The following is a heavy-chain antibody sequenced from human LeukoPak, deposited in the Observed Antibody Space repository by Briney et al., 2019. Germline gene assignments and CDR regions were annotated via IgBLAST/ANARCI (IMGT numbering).Heavy chain of an antibody. CDR2: ISYDGSNK. Sequence: GGFLRLSCAASGFTFSSHAMHWVRQAPGKGLEWVAVISYDGSNKYYADSVKGRFTISRDNSKNTLYLQMNSLRAEDTAVYYCARERIAATGTNWFDPWGQGTLVTVSS. V-gene: IGHV3-30*04. J-gene: IGHJ5*02. D-gene: IGHD6-13*01. CDR3: ARERIAATGTNWFDP. CDR1: GFTFSSHA.